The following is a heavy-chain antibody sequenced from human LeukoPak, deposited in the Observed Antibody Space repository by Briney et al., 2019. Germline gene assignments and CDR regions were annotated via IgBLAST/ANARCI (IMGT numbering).Heavy chain of an antibody. Sequence: SETLSLTCTVSGGSIRSSYWSWIRQTPGKRLEWIGCIYHSGNIDYNPSLKSRVTISVDTSKNQFSLKLSSVTAADTAVYYCARVQLNMRPAGFDPWGQGTLVTVSS. CDR3: ARVQLNMRPAGFDP. V-gene: IGHV4-59*12. J-gene: IGHJ5*02. CDR2: IYHSGNI. D-gene: IGHD1-1*01. CDR1: GGSIRSSY.